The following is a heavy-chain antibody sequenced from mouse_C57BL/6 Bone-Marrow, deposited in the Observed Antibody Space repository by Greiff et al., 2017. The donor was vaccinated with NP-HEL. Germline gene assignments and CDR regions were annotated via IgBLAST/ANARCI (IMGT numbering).Heavy chain of an antibody. CDR2: IYPGSGST. D-gene: IGHD1-2*01. V-gene: IGHV1-55*01. J-gene: IGHJ1*03. Sequence: VQLQQPGAELVKPGASVKMSCKASGYTFTSYWITWVKQRPGQGLEWIGDIYPGSGSTNYNEKFKSKATLTVDTSSSTAYMQLSSLTSEDSAVYYCARDDGPLRRYFDVWGTGTTVTVSS. CDR3: ARDDGPLRRYFDV. CDR1: GYTFTSYW.